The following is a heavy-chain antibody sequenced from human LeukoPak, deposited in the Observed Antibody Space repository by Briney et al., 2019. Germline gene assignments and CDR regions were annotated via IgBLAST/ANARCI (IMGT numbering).Heavy chain of an antibody. D-gene: IGHD3-9*01. CDR2: INSDGSTT. J-gene: IGHJ4*02. CDR1: GFSFSSYW. V-gene: IGHV3-74*01. CDR3: AKGLRYSDN. Sequence: GGSLRLSCAASGFSFSSYWMYWVRQAPGKGLVWVSRINSDGSTTNYADSVKGRFTISRDNSKNTLYLQMSSLRAEDTAVYYCAKGLRYSDNWGQGTLVTVSS.